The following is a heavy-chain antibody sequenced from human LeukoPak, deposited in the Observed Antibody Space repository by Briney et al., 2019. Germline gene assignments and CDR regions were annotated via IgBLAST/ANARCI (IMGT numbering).Heavy chain of an antibody. Sequence: SETLSLTCTVSGGSISSYYWSWIRQPPGKGLEWIGYIYYSGSTNYNPSLKSRVTISVDTSKNQFSLKLSSVTAADTAVYHCARGGYGSGSYGYFQHWGQGTLVTVSS. V-gene: IGHV4-59*01. CDR2: IYYSGST. CDR1: GGSISSYY. D-gene: IGHD3-10*01. J-gene: IGHJ1*01. CDR3: ARGGYGSGSYGYFQH.